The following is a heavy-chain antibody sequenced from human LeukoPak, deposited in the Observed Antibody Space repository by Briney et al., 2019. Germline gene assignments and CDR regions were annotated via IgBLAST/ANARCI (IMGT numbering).Heavy chain of an antibody. D-gene: IGHD6-13*01. V-gene: IGHV3-23*01. CDR3: AKAASSSWPPYYYGMDG. CDR2: ISGSGDNT. CDR1: GFTFSSYA. J-gene: IGHJ6*02. Sequence: GGSLRLSCAASGFTFSSYAMSWVRQAPGKGLEWVSVISGSGDNTYYADSVKGRFTISKDNSKNTVYLQMSSLRVDDTAVYYCAKAASSSWPPYYYGMDGWGQGTTVTVSS.